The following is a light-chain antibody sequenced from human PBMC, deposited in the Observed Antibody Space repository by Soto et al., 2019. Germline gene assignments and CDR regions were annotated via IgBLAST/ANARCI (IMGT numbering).Light chain of an antibody. Sequence: DIQMTQSPSTLSASAGDRVTISCRASQSVSIWLAWYQQKPGRAPKLLIYKSSILESGVPSRFSGSGSGTEFTLTIRDLQPDDFATYYCQQYQSDTWTFGQGTKVDI. CDR3: QQYQSDTWT. CDR1: QSVSIW. V-gene: IGKV1-5*03. CDR2: KSS. J-gene: IGKJ1*01.